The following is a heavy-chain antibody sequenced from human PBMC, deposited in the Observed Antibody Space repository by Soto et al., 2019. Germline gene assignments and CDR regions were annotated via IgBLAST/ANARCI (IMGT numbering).Heavy chain of an antibody. J-gene: IGHJ3*02. V-gene: IGHV3-66*01. Sequence: PGGSLRLSCAASGFTVSNTYMSWARQAPGKGLEWVSFIYSGGSTFYADSVKGRFTVSRDNSKNTLYLQMNSLRAEDTAVYYCAKGLGRDPYAFDIWGQGTMVTVSS. CDR2: IYSGGST. D-gene: IGHD2-15*01. CDR3: AKGLGRDPYAFDI. CDR1: GFTVSNTY.